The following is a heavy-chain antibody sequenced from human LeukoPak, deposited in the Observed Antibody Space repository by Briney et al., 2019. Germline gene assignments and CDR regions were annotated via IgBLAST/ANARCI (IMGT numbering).Heavy chain of an antibody. CDR3: ARDNHCSSTSCYIRGPYYYYMDV. D-gene: IGHD2-2*02. CDR1: GGSISSYY. CDR2: IYTSGST. Sequence: PSETLSLTCTVSGGSISSYYWSWIRQPAGKGLEWIGRIYTSGSTNYNPSLKSRVTMSVDTSKNQFSLKLSSVTAPDTAVYYCARDNHCSSTSCYIRGPYYYYMDVWGKGTTVTVSS. V-gene: IGHV4-4*07. J-gene: IGHJ6*03.